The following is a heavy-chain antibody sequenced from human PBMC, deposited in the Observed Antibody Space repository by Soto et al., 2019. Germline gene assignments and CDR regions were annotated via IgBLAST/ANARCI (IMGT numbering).Heavy chain of an antibody. D-gene: IGHD2-15*01. CDR2: INSDGSST. J-gene: IGHJ4*02. CDR3: ARGYCSGGSCSSPFDY. V-gene: IGHV3-74*01. CDR1: GFTFSSYW. Sequence: GGSLRLSCAASGFTFSSYWMHWVRQAPGKGLVWVSRINSDGSSTSYADSVKGRFTISRDNAKNTLYLQMNSLRSEDTAVYYCARGYCSGGSCSSPFDYWGQGTLVTVSS.